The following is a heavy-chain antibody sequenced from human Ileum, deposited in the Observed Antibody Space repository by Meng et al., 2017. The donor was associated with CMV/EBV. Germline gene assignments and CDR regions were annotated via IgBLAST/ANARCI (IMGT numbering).Heavy chain of an antibody. Sequence: GESLKISCEASGFRFSEYGMFWVRQAPGKGLEWVAFIRYDGVNKNYADSVKGRFTVSRDNAKNTLFLQMINLRPEDTAVYFCATPRLFKVIFDYWGPGTGVTVSS. CDR1: GFRFSEYG. V-gene: IGHV3-30*02. D-gene: IGHD3-10*01. CDR2: IRYDGVNK. J-gene: IGHJ4*02. CDR3: ATPRLFKVIFDY.